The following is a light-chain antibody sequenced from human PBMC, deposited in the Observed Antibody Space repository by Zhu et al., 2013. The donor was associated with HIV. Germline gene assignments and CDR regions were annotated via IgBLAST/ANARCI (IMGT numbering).Light chain of an antibody. J-gene: IGKJ3*01. CDR1: QAIGSY. CDR3: QQFXSSPFS. CDR2: DTS. V-gene: IGKV1-13*02. Sequence: AIQLTQSPSSVSASVADRVTITCRSSQAIGSYLAWYQAKPGTPPKLLIYDTSSLESGVPSRFRGSGSETEFTLTITSLQPDDLGTYYCQQFXSSPFSFGPGTTVDL.